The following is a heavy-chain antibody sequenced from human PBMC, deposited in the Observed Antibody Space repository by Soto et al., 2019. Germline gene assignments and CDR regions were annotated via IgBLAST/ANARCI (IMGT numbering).Heavy chain of an antibody. CDR3: AREDRDRETGLVPAAIDGMDV. CDR1: GGTFSRYS. J-gene: IGHJ6*02. D-gene: IGHD2-2*01. V-gene: IGHV1-69*08. CDR2: IMPVFGIA. Sequence: QVQLVQSGAEVKKPGSSVKVSCKASGGTFSRYSFTWVRQAPGHGLEWMGRIMPVFGIASYAQKFQGRVTITSDESAGXAXMXXRSLRSEDTAVYYCAREDRDRETGLVPAAIDGMDVWGQGTTVTVSS.